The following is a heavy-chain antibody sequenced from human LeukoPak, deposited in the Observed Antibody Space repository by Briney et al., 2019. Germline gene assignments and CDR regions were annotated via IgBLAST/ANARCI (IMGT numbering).Heavy chain of an antibody. CDR3: ARGSTYYDSSGQVPFDY. V-gene: IGHV3-48*01. J-gene: IGHJ4*02. Sequence: GGSLRLSCAASGFTFSTYSMNWVRQAPGKGLEWVSYISSSSSTIYYADSVKGRFTISGDNAKNSLYLQMNSLRAEDTAVYYCARGSTYYDSSGQVPFDYWGQGTLVTVSS. D-gene: IGHD3-22*01. CDR1: GFTFSTYS. CDR2: ISSSSSTI.